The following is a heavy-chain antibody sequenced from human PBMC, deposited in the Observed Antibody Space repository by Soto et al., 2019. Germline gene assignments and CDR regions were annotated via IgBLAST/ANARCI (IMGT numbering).Heavy chain of an antibody. D-gene: IGHD3-22*01. Sequence: GGSLRLSCAASGFTFSSYAMHWVRQAPGKGLEWVAVISYDGSNKYYADSVKGRFTISRDNSKNTRYLQMNSLRAEDTAVYYCASGQRRLGGYDSSGYYHRKDDYWGQGTLVTVSS. J-gene: IGHJ4*02. CDR2: ISYDGSNK. CDR3: ASGQRRLGGYDSSGYYHRKDDY. V-gene: IGHV3-30-3*01. CDR1: GFTFSSYA.